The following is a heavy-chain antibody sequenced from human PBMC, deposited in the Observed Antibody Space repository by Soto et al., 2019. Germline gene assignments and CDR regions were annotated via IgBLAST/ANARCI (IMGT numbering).Heavy chain of an antibody. D-gene: IGHD3-3*01. V-gene: IGHV3-23*01. CDR2: ISGSGGHP. CDR3: AKGGISPYGMDV. J-gene: IGHJ6*02. Sequence: DVQLLESGGGLVQPGGSLRLSCVGSGLTFTSVMSWVRQAPGRGLEWVSVISGSGGHPYYADSVKGRFTISRDNSKNTLFLQINSLRVEDTAVYYCAKGGISPYGMDVWGQGTTVTVSS. CDR1: GLTFTSV.